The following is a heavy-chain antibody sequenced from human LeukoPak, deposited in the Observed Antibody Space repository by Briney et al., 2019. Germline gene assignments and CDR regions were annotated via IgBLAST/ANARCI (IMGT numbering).Heavy chain of an antibody. CDR1: GYTFTGYY. CDR3: ARDQGWLHQIMQGPLDY. Sequence: ASVKVSCKASGYTFTGYYMHWVRQAPGQGLEWMGWINPNSGGTNYAQKLQGRVTMTTDTSTSTAYMELRRLRADDTAVYFCARDQGWLHQIMQGPLDYWGQGTLVTVSS. V-gene: IGHV1-2*02. D-gene: IGHD5-24*01. J-gene: IGHJ4*02. CDR2: INPNSGGT.